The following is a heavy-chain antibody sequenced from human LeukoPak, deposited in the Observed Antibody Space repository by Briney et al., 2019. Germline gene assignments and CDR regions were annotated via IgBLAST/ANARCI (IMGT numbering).Heavy chain of an antibody. Sequence: SETLSLTCSVSGDSISGYYWSWIRQPPGKGLEWIGNVHYSGSTTYHPSLQSRVTISVDTSKKQFSLKLRSVTAADSAVYYCARHSSLQGYYFDYWGRGTLVTVSS. D-gene: IGHD6-6*01. CDR2: VHYSGST. V-gene: IGHV4-59*08. CDR3: ARHSSLQGYYFDY. CDR1: GDSISGYY. J-gene: IGHJ4*02.